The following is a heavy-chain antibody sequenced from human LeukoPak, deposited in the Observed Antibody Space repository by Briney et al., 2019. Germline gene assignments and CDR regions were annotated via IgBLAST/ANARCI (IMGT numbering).Heavy chain of an antibody. D-gene: IGHD6-13*01. J-gene: IGHJ4*02. CDR2: ISYDGSNK. Sequence: HPGGSLRLSCAASGFTFSSYGMHWVRQAPGKGLEWVAVISYDGSNKYYADSVKGRFTISRDNSKNTLYLQMNSLRAEDTAVYYCARVSIAAAVPPYYFDYWGQGTLVTVSS. CDR1: GFTFSSYG. V-gene: IGHV3-30*03. CDR3: ARVSIAAAVPPYYFDY.